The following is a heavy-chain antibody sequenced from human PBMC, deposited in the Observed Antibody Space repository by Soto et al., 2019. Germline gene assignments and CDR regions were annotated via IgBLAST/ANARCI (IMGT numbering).Heavy chain of an antibody. V-gene: IGHV4-34*01. CDR2: INHSGST. J-gene: IGHJ4*02. D-gene: IGHD3-22*01. CDR3: ARGLSYDSSGYDFDY. CDR1: GGSFSGYY. Sequence: SETLSLTCAVYGGSFSGYYWSWIRQPPGKGLEWIGEINHSGSTNYNPSPKSGVTISLDTSKKQLSLKLSSVTAADTAVYYCARGLSYDSSGYDFDYWGQGTLVTVSS.